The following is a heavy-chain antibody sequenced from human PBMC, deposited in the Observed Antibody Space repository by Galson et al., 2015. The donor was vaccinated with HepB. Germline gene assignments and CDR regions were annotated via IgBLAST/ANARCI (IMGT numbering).Heavy chain of an antibody. CDR2: INPNSGTT. CDR1: GYTAATHY. J-gene: IGHJ6*02. Sequence: SVKVSCKASGYTAATHYMHWVRQAPGQGLEWMGKINPNSGTTRYLRKFQGRVTMTRDTSNTVYMELSSLTSEDTAVYFCARSGGTVVPAALGGPYYSGMDVWGQGTMVTVSS. CDR3: ARSGGTVVPAALGGPYYSGMDV. D-gene: IGHD2-2*01. V-gene: IGHV1-46*01.